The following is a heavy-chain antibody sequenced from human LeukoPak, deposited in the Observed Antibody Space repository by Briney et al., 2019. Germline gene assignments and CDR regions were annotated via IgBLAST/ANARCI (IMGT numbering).Heavy chain of an antibody. CDR3: AKAPGPYSGSYWGYFDY. CDR2: ISSSSSYI. CDR1: GFTFSSYS. Sequence: GSLRLSCAASGFTFSSYSMNWVRQAPGKGLEWVSSISSSSSYIYYADSVKGRFTISRDNAKNTLYLQMNSLRAEDTAVYYCAKAPGPYSGSYWGYFDYWGQGTLVTVSS. D-gene: IGHD1-26*01. V-gene: IGHV3-21*04. J-gene: IGHJ4*02.